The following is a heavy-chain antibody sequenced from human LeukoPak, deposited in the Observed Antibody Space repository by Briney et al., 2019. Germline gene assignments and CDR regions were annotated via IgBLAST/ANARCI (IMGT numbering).Heavy chain of an antibody. Sequence: GGSLRLSCAASGFTFSSYRMNWVRQAPGKGLEWVSSIDYDGGSGHYADSVKGRFTISRDNSNNTLFLHLNSLRGEDTAVYYCTRNSGWYGLSWGQGTLVTVSS. CDR2: IDYDGGSG. D-gene: IGHD6-19*01. CDR3: TRNSGWYGLS. CDR1: GFTFSSYR. J-gene: IGHJ1*01. V-gene: IGHV3-23*01.